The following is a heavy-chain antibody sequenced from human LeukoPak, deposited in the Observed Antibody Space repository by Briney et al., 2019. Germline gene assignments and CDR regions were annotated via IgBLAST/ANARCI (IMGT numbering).Heavy chain of an antibody. CDR1: GFTFSSYA. CDR2: ISSNGGST. D-gene: IGHD3-22*01. Sequence: GGSLRLSCAASGFTFSSYAMHWVRQAPGKGLEYVSAISSNGGSTYYANSVKGRFTISRDNSKNTLYLQMGSLRAEDMAVYYCARSKIPDYYDSSGYYHTFDYWGQGTLVTVSS. CDR3: ARSKIPDYYDSSGYYHTFDY. J-gene: IGHJ4*02. V-gene: IGHV3-64*01.